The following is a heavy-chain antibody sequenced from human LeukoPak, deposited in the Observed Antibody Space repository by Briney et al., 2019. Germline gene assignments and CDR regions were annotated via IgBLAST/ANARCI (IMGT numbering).Heavy chain of an antibody. CDR3: ARRRRIAAAGTDAFDI. J-gene: IGHJ3*02. V-gene: IGHV4-59*08. Sequence: PSETLSLTCTVSGGSISTYYWTWIRQPPGKGLEWIGYIYYSGSTNYNPSLKSRVTISGDTSKNQFSLKLNSVTAADTAVYYCARRRRIAAAGTDAFDIWGQGTMVTVSS. CDR1: GGSISTYY. CDR2: IYYSGST. D-gene: IGHD6-13*01.